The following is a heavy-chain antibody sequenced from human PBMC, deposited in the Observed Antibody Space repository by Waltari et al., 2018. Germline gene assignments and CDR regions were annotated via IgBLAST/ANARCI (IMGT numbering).Heavy chain of an antibody. V-gene: IGHV3-23*04. D-gene: IGHD2-21*01. CDR2: VDTGGAT. Sequence: VQLVESGGGWVQPGGSLSFPCTASGLTLSAFAMTWVRQAPGKGLEWVSTVDTGGATYYAASVKGRFSISRDTSRNILYLEMSSLRTDDTALYFCAKDRWGGANYFDYWGQGTLATVSS. CDR1: GLTLSAFA. J-gene: IGHJ4*02. CDR3: AKDRWGGANYFDY.